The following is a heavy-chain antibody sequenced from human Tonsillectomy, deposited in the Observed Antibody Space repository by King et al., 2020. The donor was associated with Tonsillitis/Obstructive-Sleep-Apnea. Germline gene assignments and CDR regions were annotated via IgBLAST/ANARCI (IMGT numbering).Heavy chain of an antibody. J-gene: IGHJ4*02. V-gene: IGHV3-33*01. CDR3: ARGAPYDILTGYYTYYFDY. D-gene: IGHD3-9*01. CDR2: IWYDGSNK. Sequence: VQLVESGGGVVQPGRSLRLSCAASGFTFSSYGMHWVRQAPGKGLEWVAVIWYDGSNKYYADSVKGRFTISRDNSKNTLYLQMNSLRAEDTAVYYFARGAPYDILTGYYTYYFDYWGQGTLVTVSS. CDR1: GFTFSSYG.